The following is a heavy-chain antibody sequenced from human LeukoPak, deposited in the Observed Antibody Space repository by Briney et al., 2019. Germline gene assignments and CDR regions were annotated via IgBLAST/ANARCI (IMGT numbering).Heavy chain of an antibody. Sequence: ASVKVSCKASGYTFTDYYMHWVRQAPGQGLEWMGWINSNSGGTNYAQKFQGRVTMTRDTSISTAYMELSSLRSDDTAVYYCARDRGGLLWFGETYDAFDIWGQGTMVTVSS. CDR2: INSNSGGT. CDR3: ARDRGGLLWFGETYDAFDI. J-gene: IGHJ3*02. V-gene: IGHV1-2*02. CDR1: GYTFTDYY. D-gene: IGHD3-10*01.